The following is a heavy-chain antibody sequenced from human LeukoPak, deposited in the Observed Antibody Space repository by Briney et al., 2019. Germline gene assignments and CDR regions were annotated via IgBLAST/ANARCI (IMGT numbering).Heavy chain of an antibody. CDR1: GGSISSSSYY. CDR2: IYYSGST. Sequence: SETLSLTCTVSGGSISSSSYYWGWIRQPPGKGLEWIGSIYYSGSTYYNPSLKSRVTISVDTSKNQFSLKLSSVTAADTAVYYCRAYSSGWSVDFDYWGQGTLVTVSS. J-gene: IGHJ4*02. D-gene: IGHD6-19*01. CDR3: RAYSSGWSVDFDY. V-gene: IGHV4-39*01.